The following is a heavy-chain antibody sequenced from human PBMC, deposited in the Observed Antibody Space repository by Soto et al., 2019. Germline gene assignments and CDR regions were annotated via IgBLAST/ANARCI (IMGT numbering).Heavy chain of an antibody. CDR2: INHSRST. J-gene: IGHJ6*02. V-gene: IGHV4-34*01. Sequence: QVQLQQRGAGLLKPSETLSLTCGVYGGSFSDYYWSWIRQPPGKGLEWIGEINHSRSTNYNPSLKSRVTISVDTSKNQFTLKLSSVTAADTAVYYCARGLPIYGMDVWGQGTTVTVSS. CDR3: ARGLPIYGMDV. CDR1: GGSFSDYY.